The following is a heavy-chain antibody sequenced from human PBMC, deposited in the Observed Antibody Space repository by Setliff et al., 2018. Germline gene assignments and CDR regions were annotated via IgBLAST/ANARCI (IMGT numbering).Heavy chain of an antibody. CDR2: IYYSGAA. CDR3: ARLWRRIQQIDY. CDR1: GGSIKDEDHY. V-gene: IGHV4-39*07. J-gene: IGHJ4*02. D-gene: IGHD3-10*01. Sequence: NPSETLSLTCTVSGGSIKDEDHYWGWIRQPPGKGLEWIGTIYYSGAAYYNPSLKSRVTISVDTSKNQFSLKLSSVTAADTAVYYCARLWRRIQQIDYWGQGTLVTVSS.